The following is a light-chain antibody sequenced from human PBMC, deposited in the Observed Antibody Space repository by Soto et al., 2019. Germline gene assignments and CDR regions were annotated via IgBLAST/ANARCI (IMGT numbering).Light chain of an antibody. CDR2: DAS. CDR1: QPISSW. J-gene: IGKJ1*01. Sequence: DIQMTQFPPTLSASVGDRVTITCRASQPISSWLAWYHQKPGKAPKLLIYDASNLESGVPSRFSGCGSGTEFTLTISSLQPEDFGIYYCQQYENYWTFGQGTKVEIK. CDR3: QQYENYWT. V-gene: IGKV1-5*01.